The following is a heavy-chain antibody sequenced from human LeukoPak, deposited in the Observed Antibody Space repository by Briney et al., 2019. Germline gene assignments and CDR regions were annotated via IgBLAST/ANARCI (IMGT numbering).Heavy chain of an antibody. J-gene: IGHJ4*02. CDR1: GFTFSDYY. CDR3: ARDRWGYSYGGD. Sequence: GGSLRLSCAASGFTFSDYYMSWIRQAPGKGLEWVANIKQDGSEKFYVDSVKGRFTISRDNAKNSVYLQMNSLRDEDTAVYYCARDRWGYSYGGDWGQGTPVTVSS. D-gene: IGHD5-18*01. CDR2: IKQDGSEK. V-gene: IGHV3-7*01.